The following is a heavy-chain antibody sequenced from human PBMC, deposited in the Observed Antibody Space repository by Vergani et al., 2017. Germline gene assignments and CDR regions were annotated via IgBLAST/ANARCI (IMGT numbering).Heavy chain of an antibody. D-gene: IGHD6-19*01. CDR1: GFTFSSYS. V-gene: IGHV3-48*01. Sequence: EVQLVESGGGLVKPGGSLRLSCAASGFTFSSYSMNWVRQAPGKGLEWVSYISSSSSTIYYADSVKGRFTISRDNAKNSLYLQMNSLRAEDTAVYYCARDTVTGSRYFDYWGQGTLVTVSS. CDR3: ARDTVTGSRYFDY. CDR2: ISSSSSTI. J-gene: IGHJ4*02.